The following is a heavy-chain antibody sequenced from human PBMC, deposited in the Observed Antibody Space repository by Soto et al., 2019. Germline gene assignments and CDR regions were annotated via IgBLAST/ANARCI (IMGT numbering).Heavy chain of an antibody. J-gene: IGHJ6*02. CDR1: GFTFSSYG. Sequence: QVQLVESGGGVVQPGRSLRLSCAASGFTFSSYGMHWVRQAPGKGLEWVAVISYDGRNKYYADSVKGRFTISRDNSKNTLYLQMNSLRAEDTAVYYCAKDLRWLVRYYGMDVWGQGTTVTVSS. D-gene: IGHD6-19*01. V-gene: IGHV3-30*18. CDR2: ISYDGRNK. CDR3: AKDLRWLVRYYGMDV.